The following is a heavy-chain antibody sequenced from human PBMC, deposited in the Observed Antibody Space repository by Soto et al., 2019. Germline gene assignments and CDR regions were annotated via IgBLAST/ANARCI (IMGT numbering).Heavy chain of an antibody. CDR3: ARDRRFSGWYDGHDAFDI. V-gene: IGHV1-69*08. D-gene: IGHD6-19*01. Sequence: QVQLVQSGAEVKKPGSSVKVSCKASGGTFSSYTISWVRQAPAQGLEWMGRIIPILGIANYAQKFQGRVTITADKXTXKXXMELSSLRSEDTAVYYCARDRRFSGWYDGHDAFDIWGQGTMVTVSS. J-gene: IGHJ3*02. CDR1: GGTFSSYT. CDR2: IIPILGIA.